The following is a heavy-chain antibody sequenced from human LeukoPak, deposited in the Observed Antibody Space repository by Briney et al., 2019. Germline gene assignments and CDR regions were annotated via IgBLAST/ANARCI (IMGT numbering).Heavy chain of an antibody. V-gene: IGHV4-61*02. J-gene: IGHJ4*02. CDR1: GGSISSGDFY. Sequence: SEILSLTCTVSGGSISSGDFYWSWIRQPAGKGLEWIGRIYTSGSTNYNPSLKSRVTMSVDTSKNQFSLKLTSVTAADTALYYCARGSTYYDILTGYHYYFDYWGQGTLVTVSS. CDR2: IYTSGST. CDR3: ARGSTYYDILTGYHYYFDY. D-gene: IGHD3-9*01.